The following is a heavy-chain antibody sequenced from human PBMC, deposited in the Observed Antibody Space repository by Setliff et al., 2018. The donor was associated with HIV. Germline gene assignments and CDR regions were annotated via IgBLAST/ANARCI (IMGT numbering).Heavy chain of an antibody. CDR3: TRVDSNYEKFDC. CDR1: GFTFSDYY. J-gene: IGHJ4*02. V-gene: IGHV3-72*01. D-gene: IGHD4-4*01. Sequence: PGGSLRLSCAASGFTFSDYYMSWIRQAPGKGLEWVGRSRNKANSYTTEYAASVKGRFTISRDDSKNSLYLQMNSLKTEDTAVYYCTRVDSNYEKFDCWGQGSLVTVSS. CDR2: SRNKANSYTT.